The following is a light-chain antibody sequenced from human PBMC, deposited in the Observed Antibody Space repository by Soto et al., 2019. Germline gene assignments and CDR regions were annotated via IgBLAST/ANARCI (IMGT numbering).Light chain of an antibody. V-gene: IGLV1-51*02. CDR1: SSNIGNNF. J-gene: IGLJ3*02. Sequence: QSVLTQPPSVSAAPGQKVTISCSGSSSNIGNNFASWYQQLPGTAPKLLIYENSKRPSGIPDRFSGSRSGTSATLGVTGLQTGDEADYYCGTWDSSLSAWVFGGGTKLTVL. CDR2: ENS. CDR3: GTWDSSLSAWV.